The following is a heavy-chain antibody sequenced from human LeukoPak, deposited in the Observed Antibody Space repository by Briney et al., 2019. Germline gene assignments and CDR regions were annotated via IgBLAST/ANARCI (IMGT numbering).Heavy chain of an antibody. CDR2: IYSSGST. CDR1: GGSISSDY. D-gene: IGHD6-19*01. V-gene: IGHV4-59*08. Sequence: PSETLSLTCTVSGGSISSDYWSWSRQPPGKGLEWIAYIYSSGSTNYNPSLKSRVTITVDTSKNQFSLILSSVTAADTAVYYCARTIAVSHFDYWGQGILVTVSS. J-gene: IGHJ4*02. CDR3: ARTIAVSHFDY.